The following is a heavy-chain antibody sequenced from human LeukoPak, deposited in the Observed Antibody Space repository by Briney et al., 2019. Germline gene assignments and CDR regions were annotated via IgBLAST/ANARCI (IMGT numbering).Heavy chain of an antibody. CDR1: GFTFSNAW. Sequence: GGSLRLSCATSGFTFSNAWMNWVRQAPGKGLEWVGRIRSNSDGGTIDYAAPVKGRFTLSRDDSKTTLYLQMNSLQTEDTAVYYCATDFYDSTWGRGTLVTVSS. CDR2: IRSNSDGGTI. J-gene: IGHJ5*02. CDR3: ATDFYDST. V-gene: IGHV3-15*07. D-gene: IGHD3-22*01.